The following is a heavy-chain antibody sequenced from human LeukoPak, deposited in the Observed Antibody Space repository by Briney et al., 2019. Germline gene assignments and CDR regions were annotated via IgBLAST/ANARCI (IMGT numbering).Heavy chain of an antibody. CDR1: GFTFTTYW. CDR2: IKQDGSEK. D-gene: IGHD3-9*01. V-gene: IGHV3-7*01. CDR3: ARDRYDILTGYNDAFDV. J-gene: IGHJ3*01. Sequence: GGSLRLSCAASGFTFTTYWMSWVRQAPGKGLEWVANIKQDGSEKYYVDSVKGRFTISRDNAKNSLYLQINSLRAEDTAAYYCARDRYDILTGYNDAFDVWGQGTKVFVSS.